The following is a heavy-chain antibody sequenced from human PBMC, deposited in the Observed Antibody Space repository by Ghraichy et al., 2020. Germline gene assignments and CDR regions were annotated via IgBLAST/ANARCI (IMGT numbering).Heavy chain of an antibody. CDR3: AKGVQAVPAARLDF. D-gene: IGHD2-2*01. J-gene: IGHJ4*02. V-gene: IGHV3-23*01. Sequence: GGSLRLSCAASGFTFSKFALTWVRQAPGKGLEWVSAISLNGDYTLYGDPVKGRFTISRDNAKSTLYLQMNSLTAEDTAVYYCAKGVQAVPAARLDFWGQGTLVTVSS. CDR2: ISLNGDYT. CDR1: GFTFSKFA.